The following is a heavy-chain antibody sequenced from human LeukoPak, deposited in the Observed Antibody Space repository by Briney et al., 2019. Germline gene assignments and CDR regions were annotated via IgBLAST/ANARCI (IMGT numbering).Heavy chain of an antibody. J-gene: IGHJ4*02. CDR3: ARHDYYDSSGPFDY. V-gene: IGHV1-18*01. Sequence: ASVKVSCKASGYTFTSYCISWVRQAPGQGLEWMGWISAYNGNTNYAQKLQGRVTMTTDTPTSTAYMELRSLRSDDTGVYYCARHDYYDSSGPFDYGCQGTLVTVSA. CDR1: GYTFTSYC. D-gene: IGHD3-22*01. CDR2: ISAYNGNT.